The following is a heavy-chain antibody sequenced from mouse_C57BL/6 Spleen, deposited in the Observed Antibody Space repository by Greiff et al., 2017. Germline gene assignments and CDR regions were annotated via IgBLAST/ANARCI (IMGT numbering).Heavy chain of an antibody. CDR2: IYPGDGDT. D-gene: IGHD2-4*01. J-gene: IGHJ2*01. Sequence: QLQQSGAELVKPGASVKISCKASGYAFSSYWMNWVKQRPGKGLEWIGQIYPGDGDTNYNGKFKGKATLTADKSSSTAYMQLSSLTSEDSAVYFCARGGDYDYDNFDYWGQGTTLTVSS. V-gene: IGHV1-80*01. CDR3: ARGGDYDYDNFDY. CDR1: GYAFSSYW.